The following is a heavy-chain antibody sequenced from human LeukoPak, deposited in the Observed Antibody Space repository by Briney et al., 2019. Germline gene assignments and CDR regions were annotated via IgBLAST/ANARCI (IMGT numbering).Heavy chain of an antibody. D-gene: IGHD2-15*01. Sequence: ASVKVSCKASGYTFTGYYMHWVRQAPGQGLEWMGWINPNSGGTHYAQKFQGRVTMTRDTSISTAYMELSRLRSDDTAVYYCARAIGGGYWFDPWGQGTLVTVSS. CDR2: INPNSGGT. V-gene: IGHV1-2*02. CDR1: GYTFTGYY. CDR3: ARAIGGGYWFDP. J-gene: IGHJ5*02.